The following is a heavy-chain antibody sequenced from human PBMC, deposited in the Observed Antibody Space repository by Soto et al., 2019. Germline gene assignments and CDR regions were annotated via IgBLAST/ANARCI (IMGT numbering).Heavy chain of an antibody. Sequence: GESLTISGEGCVYSFSSSWIGWVRQMPGKGLEWMGIIYPGDSDTRYSPSFQGQVTISADKSISTAYLQWSSLKASDTAMYYCASTSIAAAGKDYNWFDPWGQGTLVTVSS. CDR1: VYSFSSSW. CDR3: ASTSIAAAGKDYNWFDP. D-gene: IGHD6-13*01. CDR2: IYPGDSDT. V-gene: IGHV5-51*01. J-gene: IGHJ5*02.